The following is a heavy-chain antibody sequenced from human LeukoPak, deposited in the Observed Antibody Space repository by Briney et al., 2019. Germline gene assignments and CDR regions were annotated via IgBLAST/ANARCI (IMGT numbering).Heavy chain of an antibody. CDR1: GGTFSSYA. J-gene: IGHJ5*02. V-gene: IGHV1-69*13. CDR2: IIPIFGTA. Sequence: ASVKVSCKASGGTFSSYAISWVRQAPGQGLEWMGGIIPIFGTANYAQKFQGRVTITADESTSTAYMELSSLRSEDMAVYYCARDGYYYGSESYYSSWFDPWGQGTLVTVSS. D-gene: IGHD3-10*01. CDR3: ARDGYYYGSESYYSSWFDP.